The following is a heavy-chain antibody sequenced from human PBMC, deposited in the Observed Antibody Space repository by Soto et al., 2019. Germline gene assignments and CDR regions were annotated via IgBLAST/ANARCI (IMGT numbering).Heavy chain of an antibody. CDR2: ISYDGSNK. D-gene: IGHD3-16*01. Sequence: QVQLVESGGGVVQPGRSLRLSCAASGFTFSSYGMHWVRQAPGKGLEWVAVISYDGSNKYYADSVKGRFTISRDNSKNTLYLQMNSLRAEDTAVYYCATDPVGGDYYYYYGMYVWGQGTTVTVSS. CDR1: GFTFSSYG. J-gene: IGHJ6*02. V-gene: IGHV3-30*03. CDR3: ATDPVGGDYYYYYGMYV.